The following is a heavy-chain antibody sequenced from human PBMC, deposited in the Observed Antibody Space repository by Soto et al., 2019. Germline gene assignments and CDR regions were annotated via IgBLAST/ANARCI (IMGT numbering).Heavy chain of an antibody. V-gene: IGHV1-69*01. J-gene: IGHJ5*02. CDR3: ARWGYCSSTSCSTYNWFDP. D-gene: IGHD2-2*01. CDR1: GGTFSSYA. Sequence: QVQLVQSGAEVKKPGSSVKDSCKASGGTFSSYAISWVRQAPGQGLEWMGGIIPIFGTANYAQKFQGRVTITADESTSIAYMELSSLRSEDTAVYYCARWGYCSSTSCSTYNWFDPWGQGTLVTVSS. CDR2: IIPIFGTA.